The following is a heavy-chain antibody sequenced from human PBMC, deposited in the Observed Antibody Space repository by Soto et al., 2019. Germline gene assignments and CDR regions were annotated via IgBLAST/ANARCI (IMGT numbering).Heavy chain of an antibody. CDR1: GGSISSYY. V-gene: IGHV4-59*08. J-gene: IGHJ5*02. CDR3: ERHGPRIAAAGIGWIDP. Sequence: SETLSLTCTVSGGSISSYYWSWIRQPPGKGLEWIGYIYYSGSTNYNPSLKSRVTISVDTSKNQFSLKLSSVTAADTAVYYCERHGPRIAAAGIGWIDPWGQGTLVTVSS. CDR2: IYYSGST. D-gene: IGHD6-13*01.